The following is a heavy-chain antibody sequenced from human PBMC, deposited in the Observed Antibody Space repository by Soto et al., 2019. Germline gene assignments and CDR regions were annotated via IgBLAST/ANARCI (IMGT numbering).Heavy chain of an antibody. CDR2: ISGSGGST. D-gene: IGHD3-16*02. CDR3: AKALDYVWGSYRYALDH. Sequence: EVQLLESGGGLVQPGGSLRLSCAASGFTFSSYAMSWVRQAPGKGLEWVSAISGSGGSTYYADSVKGRFTISRDNSKNTLYLQMNSLRAEDTAVYYCAKALDYVWGSYRYALDHWGQGTLVTVSS. J-gene: IGHJ4*02. CDR1: GFTFSSYA. V-gene: IGHV3-23*01.